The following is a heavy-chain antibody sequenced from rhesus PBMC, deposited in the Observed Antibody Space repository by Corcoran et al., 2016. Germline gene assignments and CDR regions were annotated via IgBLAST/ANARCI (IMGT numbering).Heavy chain of an antibody. Sequence: QLQLQESGPGLVKPSETLSVTCAVSGGSISSSYWSWTRQAPGKGLEWIGYIYGSGSSTNYNPSLKSRVTLSVDTSKNQLSLKLSSVTTADTAVYYCARRLGQYWYFDLWGPGTPITISS. D-gene: IGHD3-34*01. CDR1: GGSISSSY. J-gene: IGHJ2*01. CDR3: ARRLGQYWYFDL. CDR2: IYGSGSST. V-gene: IGHV4-169*01.